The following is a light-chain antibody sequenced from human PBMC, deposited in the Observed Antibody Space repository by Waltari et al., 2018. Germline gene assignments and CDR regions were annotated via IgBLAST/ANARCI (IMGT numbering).Light chain of an antibody. Sequence: DIQMTQSPSSLSASVGDRVTITCRASQSINTYLNWYQQKLGKAPKLLIYAASNLQNGVPSRFSGSGSETDFTLTISSLQPEDFATYDCQQTYSSPSSFGQGTKLEIK. J-gene: IGKJ2*03. V-gene: IGKV1-39*01. CDR2: AAS. CDR3: QQTYSSPSS. CDR1: QSINTY.